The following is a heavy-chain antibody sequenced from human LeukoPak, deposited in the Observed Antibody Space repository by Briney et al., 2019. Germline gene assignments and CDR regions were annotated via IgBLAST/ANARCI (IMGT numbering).Heavy chain of an antibody. CDR1: EYTLTELS. CDR3: AADRGDYSGSYWTAFDI. Sequence: GASVKVSCKVSEYTLTELSMHWVRPAPGKGLEWLGGFDPEDGEIIYAQKFQGRVTMSDDTSTDTAYMELGSLRSDDTAVYYCAADRGDYSGSYWTAFDIWGQGTMVTVSS. V-gene: IGHV1-24*01. J-gene: IGHJ3*02. D-gene: IGHD1-26*01. CDR2: FDPEDGEI.